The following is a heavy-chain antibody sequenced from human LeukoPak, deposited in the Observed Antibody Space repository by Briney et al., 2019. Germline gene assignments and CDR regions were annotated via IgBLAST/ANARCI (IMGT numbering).Heavy chain of an antibody. V-gene: IGHV4-38-2*02. CDR3: ASVPSPPYYYYYMDV. D-gene: IGHD6-6*01. J-gene: IGHJ6*03. Sequence: SETLSLTCSVSGYSISSGYQWGWIRQPPGKGLEWIGSIHHSGSTYYNPSLNSRISISIDTSKNQFSLKLSSVTAADTAVYYCASVPSPPYYYYYMDVWGQGTTVIVSS. CDR1: GYSISSGYQ. CDR2: IHHSGST.